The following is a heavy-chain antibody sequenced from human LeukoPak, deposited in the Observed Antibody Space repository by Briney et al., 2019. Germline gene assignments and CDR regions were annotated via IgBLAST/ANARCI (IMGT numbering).Heavy chain of an antibody. D-gene: IGHD5-24*01. CDR3: AKGSGVEMATRDYFDY. Sequence: GGSLRLSCAASEFTFSSYNMNWVRQAPGKGLEWVSCISGSGKYIYYADSVKGRFTISRDNAKNSLYLQMNSLRAEDMALYYCAKGSGVEMATRDYFDYWGQGTLVTVSS. CDR1: EFTFSSYN. CDR2: ISGSGKYI. J-gene: IGHJ4*02. V-gene: IGHV3-21*04.